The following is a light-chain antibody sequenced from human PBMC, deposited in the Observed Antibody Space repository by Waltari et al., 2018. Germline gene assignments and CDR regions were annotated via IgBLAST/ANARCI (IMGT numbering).Light chain of an antibody. CDR3: QQRGSWPRVT. Sequence: ENVLTQSPATLSLSPGERAPLPCRASQSVSSYLAWYQQKPGQAPRLLIYDASNRAPGIPARFSGSGSGTDFTLTISSLEPEDFAVYYCQQRGSWPRVTFGQGTRLEIK. V-gene: IGKV3-11*01. CDR1: QSVSSY. CDR2: DAS. J-gene: IGKJ5*01.